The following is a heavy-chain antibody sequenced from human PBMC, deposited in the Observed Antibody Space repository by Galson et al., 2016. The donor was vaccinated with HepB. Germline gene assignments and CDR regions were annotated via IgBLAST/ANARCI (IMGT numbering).Heavy chain of an antibody. CDR2: VRRDDSNT. J-gene: IGHJ4*02. D-gene: IGHD1-14*01. Sequence: SLRLSCAASGFTFSSHFMDWVRQSPGKGLVWVSRVRRDDSNTDYADSVKGRFTISRDNAKNILYLQMNSLTVDDTAMYYCVGDNRGLGDFWGRGTLVTVSS. V-gene: IGHV3-74*01. CDR1: GFTFSSHF. CDR3: VGDNRGLGDF.